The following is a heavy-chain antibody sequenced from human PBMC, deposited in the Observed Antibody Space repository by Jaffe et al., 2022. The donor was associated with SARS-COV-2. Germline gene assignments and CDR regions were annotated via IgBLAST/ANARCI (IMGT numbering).Heavy chain of an antibody. V-gene: IGHV3-23*01. CDR2: FNYYDDSI. CDR3: AKDGGFYDSDGEPRGGMDG. Sequence: EVQLLESGGGLVHPGGSLRLSCAASGFTFSSFAMSWVRQAPGKGLEWVSSFNYYDDSIYYADSVKGRFTISRDNSKNMLYLQMNSLRAGDTARYYCAKDGGFYDSDGEPRGGMDGWGQGTTVTVS. D-gene: IGHD3-22*01. CDR1: GFTFSSFA. J-gene: IGHJ6*02.